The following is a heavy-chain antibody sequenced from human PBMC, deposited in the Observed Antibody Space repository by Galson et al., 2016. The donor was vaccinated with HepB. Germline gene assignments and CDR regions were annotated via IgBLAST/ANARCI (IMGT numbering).Heavy chain of an antibody. CDR2: LAYWSRTI. CDR3: ARLSTYRYPSVDH. CDR1: GFTFSDST. J-gene: IGHJ4*02. V-gene: IGHV3-48*02. D-gene: IGHD1-26*01. Sequence: SLRLSCAASGFTFSDSTMNWVRQAPGKGLESVSYLAYWSRTIYYADSVKGRFTISRDNAMNSLYLQMNILRDEDTAVYYCARLSTYRYPSVDHWGQGTLVTVSS.